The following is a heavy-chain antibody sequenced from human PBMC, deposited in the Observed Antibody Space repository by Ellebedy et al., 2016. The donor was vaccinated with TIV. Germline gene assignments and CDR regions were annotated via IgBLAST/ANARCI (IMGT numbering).Heavy chain of an antibody. J-gene: IGHJ5*02. D-gene: IGHD3-10*01. CDR1: GGSISSYY. CDR2: IYHSGST. V-gene: IGHV4-59*12. CDR3: ARVWEVDGSGSWFDP. Sequence: SETLSLTCTVSGGSISSYYWSWIRQSPGKGLEWIGYIYHSGSTYYNPSLKSRVTISVDRSKNQFSLKLTSVTAADTAVYYCARVWEVDGSGSWFDPWGQGTLVTVSS.